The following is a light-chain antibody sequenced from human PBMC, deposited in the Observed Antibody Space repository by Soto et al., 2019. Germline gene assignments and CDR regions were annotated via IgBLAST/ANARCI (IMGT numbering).Light chain of an antibody. V-gene: IGLV2-8*01. CDR1: SSDVGGYNY. J-gene: IGLJ1*01. CDR2: EVN. CDR3: SSYAGSNIL. Sequence: QSVLTQPPSASGSPGQSVTIFCTGTSSDVGGYNYVSWYQQHPGKAPKLMIYEVNKRPSGVPDRFSASKSGNTASLTVSGLQAKDEADYYCSSYAGSNILFGTGTKVTVL.